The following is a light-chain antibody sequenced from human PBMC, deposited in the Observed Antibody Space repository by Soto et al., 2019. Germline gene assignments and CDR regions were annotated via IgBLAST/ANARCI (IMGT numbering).Light chain of an antibody. V-gene: IGKV3-11*01. J-gene: IGKJ5*01. CDR1: QRVSSTY. CDR2: DAS. CDR3: QQRSNWPIT. Sequence: EILLTQSPGTLSLSPGERATLSCRASQRVSSTYLAWYQQKPGQAPRLLIYDASNRATGIPARFSGSGSGTDFTLTISSLEPEDFAVYYCQQRSNWPITFGQGTRLEIK.